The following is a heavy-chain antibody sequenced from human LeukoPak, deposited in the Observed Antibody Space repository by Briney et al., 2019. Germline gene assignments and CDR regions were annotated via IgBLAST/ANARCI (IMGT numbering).Heavy chain of an antibody. CDR1: GFTFSSCE. CDR3: ARQLYGGDY. J-gene: IGHJ4*02. CDR2: ISGSGSTI. D-gene: IGHD4-17*01. V-gene: IGHV3-48*03. Sequence: GGSLRLSCAASGFTFSSCEMNWVRQAPGKGLEWVSYISGSGSTIYYADSVKGRFTISRDNAKNSLCVQMKSLRAEDTALYYCARQLYGGDYWGQGTLVTVSS.